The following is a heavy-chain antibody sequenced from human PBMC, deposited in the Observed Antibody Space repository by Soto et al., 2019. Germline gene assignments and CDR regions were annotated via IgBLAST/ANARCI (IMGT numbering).Heavy chain of an antibody. CDR3: ARSFYLAATRAQVS. J-gene: IGHJ5*02. V-gene: IGHV3-48*01. Sequence: GESLKISCAASGFTFSSHHMNWVRQVPGKGLEWVSYIGAGSRTIYYADSVKGRFTISRDNAKNSLYLQMNSLRVEDTAVYYCARSFYLAATRAQVSWGQGTLVTVSS. D-gene: IGHD5-12*01. CDR2: IGAGSRTI. CDR1: GFTFSSHH.